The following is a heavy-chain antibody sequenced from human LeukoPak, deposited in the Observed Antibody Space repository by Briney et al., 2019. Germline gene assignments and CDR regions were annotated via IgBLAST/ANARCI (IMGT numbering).Heavy chain of an antibody. Sequence: SQTLSLTCTVSGGSISSGGYYWSWIRQHPGTGLEWIGYIYYSGSTYYNPSLKSRVTISVDTSKNQFSLKLNSVTAADTAVYYCARASCLGYCSSASCVWFDPWGQGTLVTVSS. CDR3: ARASCLGYCSSASCVWFDP. V-gene: IGHV4-31*03. J-gene: IGHJ5*02. CDR2: IYYSGST. D-gene: IGHD2-2*01. CDR1: GGSISSGGYY.